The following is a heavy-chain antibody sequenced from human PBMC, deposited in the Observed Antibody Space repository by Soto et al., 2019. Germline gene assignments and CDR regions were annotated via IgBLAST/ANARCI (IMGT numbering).Heavy chain of an antibody. J-gene: IGHJ5*02. D-gene: IGHD6-13*01. V-gene: IGHV4-39*01. CDR3: ASLHPDSRSWSFWFDP. Sequence: QLQLQESGPGLVKPSETLSLTCTVSGGSISSSSYYWGWIRQPPGKGLEWIGSSYYSGSTYYNPSLKSRVPISVATSKTQCPLKLSSETAADTAVYYCASLHPDSRSWSFWFDPWGQGTLVTVSS. CDR1: GGSISSSSYY. CDR2: SYYSGST.